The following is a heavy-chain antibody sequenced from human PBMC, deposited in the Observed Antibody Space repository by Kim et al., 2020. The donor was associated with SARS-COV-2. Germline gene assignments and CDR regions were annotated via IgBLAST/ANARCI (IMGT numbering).Heavy chain of an antibody. D-gene: IGHD3-3*01. V-gene: IGHV4-34*01. CDR3: ARGGVALAFYYYGMDV. Sequence: SETLSLTCAVYGGSFSGYYWSWIRQPPGKGLEWIGEINHSGSTNYNPSLKSRVTISVDTSKNQFSLKLSSVTAADTAVYYCARGGVALAFYYYGMDVWGQGTTVTVSS. J-gene: IGHJ6*02. CDR2: INHSGST. CDR1: GGSFSGYY.